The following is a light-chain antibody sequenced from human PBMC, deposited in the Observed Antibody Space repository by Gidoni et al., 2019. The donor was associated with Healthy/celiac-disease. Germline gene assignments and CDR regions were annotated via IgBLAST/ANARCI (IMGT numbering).Light chain of an antibody. Sequence: DIQLTQSPSSLSASVGDRVTITCRASQSIRSYLNRYQQKPGKATKLLIYAASSLQSGVPSRFSGSGSGTDGTLTISSLQTEDFATDDCQQSYSTPGVTFGPGTKVEIK. J-gene: IGKJ3*01. CDR3: QQSYSTPGVT. CDR2: AAS. CDR1: QSIRSY. V-gene: IGKV1-39*01.